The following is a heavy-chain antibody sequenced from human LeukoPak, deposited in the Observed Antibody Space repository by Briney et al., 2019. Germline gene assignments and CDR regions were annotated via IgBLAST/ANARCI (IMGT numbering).Heavy chain of an antibody. CDR1: GFTFSSYS. CDR3: ARDDSSVFDY. D-gene: IGHD2-15*01. Sequence: GGSLRLSCAASGFTFSSYSMNWVRQAPGKGLEWVSSISSSSSYIYYADSLKGRFTISRDNAKNSLYLQMNSLRAEDTAVYYCARDDSSVFDYWGQGTLVTVSS. J-gene: IGHJ4*02. V-gene: IGHV3-21*01. CDR2: ISSSSSYI.